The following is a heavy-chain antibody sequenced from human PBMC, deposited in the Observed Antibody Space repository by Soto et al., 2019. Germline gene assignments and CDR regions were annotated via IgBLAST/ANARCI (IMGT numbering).Heavy chain of an antibody. J-gene: IGHJ4*02. CDR1: GGSISSSSYY. Sequence: TSETLSLTCTVSGGSISSSSYYWGWIRQPPGKGLEWIGSIYYSGSTYYNPSLKSRVTISVDTSKNQFSLKLSSVTAADTAVYYCARGVRRKHPAYYWGEGTLVTVSS. CDR2: IYYSGST. CDR3: ARGVRRKHPAYY. V-gene: IGHV4-39*01.